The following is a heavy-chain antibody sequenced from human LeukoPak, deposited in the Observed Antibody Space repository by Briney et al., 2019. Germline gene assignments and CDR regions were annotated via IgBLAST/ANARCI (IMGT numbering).Heavy chain of an antibody. Sequence: PGRTLSLSCAASGFTFSSFAMRGVRQAPRGGVGWGVGISYDGSNKYYADSVKGRFTISRDNSKNTLYLQMNSLRGEDTAVYYCARESLANCFDRWGRGTQASVSS. CDR3: ARESLANCFDR. CDR2: ISYDGSNK. CDR1: GFTFSSFA. J-gene: IGHJ5*02. V-gene: IGHV3-30*01.